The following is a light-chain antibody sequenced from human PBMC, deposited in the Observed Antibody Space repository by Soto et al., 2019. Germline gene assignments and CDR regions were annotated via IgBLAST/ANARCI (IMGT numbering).Light chain of an antibody. CDR2: DNN. V-gene: IGLV1-51*01. CDR1: SSNIGNNY. Sequence: QSVLTQPPSVSAAPGQKVTISCSGSSSNIGNNYVSWYQQLPGTAPKVLIYDNNKRPSGIPDRFSGSKSGTSATLGITELQTGDEADYYCGAWDGSLGVVVFGGGTKLTVL. J-gene: IGLJ2*01. CDR3: GAWDGSLGVVV.